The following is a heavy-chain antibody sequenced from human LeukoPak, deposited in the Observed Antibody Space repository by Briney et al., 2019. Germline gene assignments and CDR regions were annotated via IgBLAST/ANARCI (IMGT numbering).Heavy chain of an antibody. CDR3: ARDSVFGIDY. CDR1: GDSISSYY. Sequence: PSETLSLACTVSGDSISSYYCSWIRQPPGKGLGWIGYIYYSGSTNYNPSLKSRVTISVDTSKNQFSLKLRSVTAADTAVYYCARDSVFGIDYWGQGTLVTVSS. J-gene: IGHJ4*02. V-gene: IGHV4-59*01. CDR2: IYYSGST. D-gene: IGHD3-10*01.